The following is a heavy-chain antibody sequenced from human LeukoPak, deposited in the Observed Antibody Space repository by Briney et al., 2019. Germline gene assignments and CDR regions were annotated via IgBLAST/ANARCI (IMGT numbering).Heavy chain of an antibody. CDR3: TRGAVLLWFGEPPPPWDAFDI. Sequence: GGSLRLSCTASGFTFGDYAMSWFRQAPGKGLEWVGFIRSKAYGGTTEYAASVKGRFTISSDDSKSIAYLQMNSLKTEDTAVYYCTRGAVLLWFGEPPPPWDAFDIWGQGTMVTVSS. V-gene: IGHV3-49*03. CDR2: IRSKAYGGTT. D-gene: IGHD3-10*01. J-gene: IGHJ3*02. CDR1: GFTFGDYA.